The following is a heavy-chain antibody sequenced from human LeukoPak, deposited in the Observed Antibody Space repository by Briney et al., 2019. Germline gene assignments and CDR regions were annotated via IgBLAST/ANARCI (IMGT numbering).Heavy chain of an antibody. V-gene: IGHV3-7*01. CDR2: IKQDGSEK. CDR3: ARYCGGDCYGMDV. CDR1: EFTFSSYW. D-gene: IGHD2-21*01. Sequence: GGSLRLSCTASEFTFSSYWMSWVRQAPGKGLEWVVNIKQDGSEKDYVDSVKGRFTISRDNAKNSLYLQMNNLRAEDTAVYYCARYCGGDCYGMDVWGQGTTVTVSS. J-gene: IGHJ6*02.